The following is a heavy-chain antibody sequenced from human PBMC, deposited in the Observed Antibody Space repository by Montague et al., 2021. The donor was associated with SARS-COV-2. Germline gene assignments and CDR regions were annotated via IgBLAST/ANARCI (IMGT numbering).Heavy chain of an antibody. CDR1: GGSISSFY. D-gene: IGHD2-15*01. J-gene: IGHJ4*02. V-gene: IGHV4-59*08. CDR2: ISDSGST. CDR3: ARHYSATLPAVY. Sequence: SETLSLTCTVSGGSISSFYWSWFRQPPGKGLEWIGYISDSGSTNYNTSLTSRVTMSVDTSKNQFSLKVNSVTAAAAAVYYCARHYSATLPAVYWGQGTLVTVSS.